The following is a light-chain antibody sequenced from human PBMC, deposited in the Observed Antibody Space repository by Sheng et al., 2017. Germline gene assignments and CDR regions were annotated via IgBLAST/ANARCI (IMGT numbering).Light chain of an antibody. CDR1: KLGDKY. J-gene: IGLJ2*01. Sequence: SYELTQSPSVSVSPGQTASITCSGEKLGDKYVSWYQQKPGQSPVVVIYQETKRPAGIPDRFSGSNSGNTATLTIRGTQAMDEADYYCQAWDTNTVIFGGGTKLTVL. V-gene: IGLV3-1*01. CDR3: QAWDTNTVI. CDR2: QET.